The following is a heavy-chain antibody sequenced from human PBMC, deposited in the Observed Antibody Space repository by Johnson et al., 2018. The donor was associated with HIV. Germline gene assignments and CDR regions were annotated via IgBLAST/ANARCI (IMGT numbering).Heavy chain of an antibody. D-gene: IGHD7-27*01. CDR1: GFTFDDYG. Sequence: VQLVESGGGLVQSGGSLRLSCAASGFTFDDYGMSWVRQAPGKGLEWVSGINWNGGSTGYADSVKGRFTISRDNAKNSLYLQMNSLRAEDTSLYDCARAKLGTNDAFDIWGQGTRVTVSA. CDR2: INWNGGST. V-gene: IGHV3-20*01. CDR3: ARAKLGTNDAFDI. J-gene: IGHJ3*02.